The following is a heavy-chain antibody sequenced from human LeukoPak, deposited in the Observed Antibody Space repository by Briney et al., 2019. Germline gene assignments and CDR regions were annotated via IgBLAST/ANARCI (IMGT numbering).Heavy chain of an antibody. J-gene: IGHJ6*03. CDR2: INGDGTSA. CDR3: ARVAYCGGDCYSLDYYYMDV. CDR1: GFTLRNYW. D-gene: IGHD2-21*02. V-gene: IGHV3-74*01. Sequence: PGRSLRLSCAASGFTLRNYWMHWVRQTPRKVLLWVSRINGDGTSATYAGSVKGRFTISRDNAKNTLYLQMNSLRAEDTAVYYCARVAYCGGDCYSLDYYYMDVWGKGTTVTVSS.